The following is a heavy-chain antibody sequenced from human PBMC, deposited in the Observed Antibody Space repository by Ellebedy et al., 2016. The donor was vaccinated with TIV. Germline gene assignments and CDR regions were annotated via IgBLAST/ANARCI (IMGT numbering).Heavy chain of an antibody. CDR1: GYTFTRYS. CDR3: ARGGTMVRGVITFYYYYGMDV. Sequence: AASVTVSCKASGYTFTRYSMHWVRQAPGQGLEWMGIINPSGGSTSYAQRLQGRVTMTRDTSMSTVYMGLSSLRSEDTAVYYCARGGTMVRGVITFYYYYGMDVWGQGTTVTVSS. J-gene: IGHJ6*02. V-gene: IGHV1-46*04. CDR2: INPSGGST. D-gene: IGHD3-10*01.